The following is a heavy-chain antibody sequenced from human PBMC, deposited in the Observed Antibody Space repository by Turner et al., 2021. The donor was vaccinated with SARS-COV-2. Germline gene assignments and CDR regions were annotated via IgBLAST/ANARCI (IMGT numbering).Heavy chain of an antibody. D-gene: IGHD5-12*01. J-gene: IGHJ3*02. CDR3: ASGDVDIVAIPNSGDAFDI. Sequence: QLQLQQWCAGLLKPSETLSLTCAVYVGSFSGYYWGWIRQPPGKGLEWIGEINHSGSTNYNPSLKSRVTISVDTSKNQFSLKLRSVTAEDTAVYYCASGDVDIVAIPNSGDAFDIWGQGTMVTVSS. CDR1: VGSFSGYY. V-gene: IGHV4-34*01. CDR2: INHSGST.